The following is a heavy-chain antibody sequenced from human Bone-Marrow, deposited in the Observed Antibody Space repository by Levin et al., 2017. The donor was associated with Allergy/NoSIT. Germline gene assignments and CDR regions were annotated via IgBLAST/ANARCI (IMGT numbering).Heavy chain of an antibody. Sequence: GGSLRLSCAASGFSFRSYWMHWVRQAPGKGLVWVSRINSDGSSTSYADSVKSRFTISRDNAKNTLYLQMNSLRGEDTAVYYCARGTRIDYFDYWGQGTLVTVSS. J-gene: IGHJ4*02. V-gene: IGHV3-74*01. CDR3: ARGTRIDYFDY. D-gene: IGHD2-15*01. CDR1: GFSFRSYW. CDR2: INSDGSST.